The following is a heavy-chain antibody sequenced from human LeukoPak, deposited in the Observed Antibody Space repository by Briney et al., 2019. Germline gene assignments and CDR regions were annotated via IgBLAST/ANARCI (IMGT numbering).Heavy chain of an antibody. Sequence: ASVKVSCKASGYSFTSFDIHWVRQATGQGLEWMGWMNPNNGNTVYARKFQGRVTMTRYTSISTAYMELSSLRSEDTAVYYCARDRGIMASGGIFNYFDSWGQGTLVTVSS. D-gene: IGHD1-26*01. J-gene: IGHJ4*02. CDR1: GYSFTSFD. CDR2: MNPNNGNT. V-gene: IGHV1-8*01. CDR3: ARDRGIMASGGIFNYFDS.